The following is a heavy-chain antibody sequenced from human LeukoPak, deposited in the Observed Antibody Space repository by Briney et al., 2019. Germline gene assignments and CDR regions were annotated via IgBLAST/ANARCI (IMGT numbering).Heavy chain of an antibody. V-gene: IGHV3-23*01. D-gene: IGHD3-3*01. CDR2: ISESGDAT. CDR1: GFTFSGHA. Sequence: PGGSLRLSCAASGFTFSGHAMSWVRQAPGKGLEWVSAISESGDATNYADSVRGRFTISRDNSKNTVHLQLNSLRAADTAVYYCVKDLWPAGNRGGYYSPFDYWGQGTLVTVSS. J-gene: IGHJ4*02. CDR3: VKDLWPAGNRGGYYSPFDY.